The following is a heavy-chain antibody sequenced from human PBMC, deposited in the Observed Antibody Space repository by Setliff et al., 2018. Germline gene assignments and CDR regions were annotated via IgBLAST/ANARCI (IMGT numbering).Heavy chain of an antibody. V-gene: IGHV3-30*02. D-gene: IGHD6-19*01. J-gene: IGHJ4*02. CDR3: AKGPSSGWYGSEYYFDY. Sequence: GGSLRLSCAASGFTFSSYWMSWVRQAPGKGLEWVPFIRYDGSNRYFADSVKGRFSISRDNSKNTLYLQMNSLRAEDMALYYCAKGPSSGWYGSEYYFDYWGQGTLVTVSS. CDR2: IRYDGSNR. CDR1: GFTFSSYW.